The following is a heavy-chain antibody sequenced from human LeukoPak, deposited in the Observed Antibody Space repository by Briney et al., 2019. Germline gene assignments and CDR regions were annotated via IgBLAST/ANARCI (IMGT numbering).Heavy chain of an antibody. CDR3: ARDRTYDSSGYYAY. CDR1: GFTFSSYS. J-gene: IGHJ4*02. D-gene: IGHD3-22*01. V-gene: IGHV3-21*01. CDR2: ISSSSSYI. Sequence: GGSLKLSCAASGFTFSSYSMNWVRQAPGKGLEWVSSISSSSSYIYYADSVKGRFTISRDNAKNSLYLQMNSLRAEDTAVYYCARDRTYDSSGYYAYWGQGTLVTVSS.